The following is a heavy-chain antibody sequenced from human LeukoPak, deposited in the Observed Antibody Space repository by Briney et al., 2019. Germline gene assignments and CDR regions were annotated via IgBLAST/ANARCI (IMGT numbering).Heavy chain of an antibody. D-gene: IGHD3-10*01. J-gene: IGHJ5*02. V-gene: IGHV1-24*01. CDR2: FDPEDGEK. CDR3: ATRLWLGELFGWFDP. CDR1: GYTLTELS. Sequence: GASVKVSCKVSGYTLTELSMHWVRQAPGKGLEWMGGFDPEDGEKIYAQKFQGRVTMTEDTSTDTAYMELSSLRSEDTAVYYCATRLWLGELFGWFDPWGQGTLVTVSP.